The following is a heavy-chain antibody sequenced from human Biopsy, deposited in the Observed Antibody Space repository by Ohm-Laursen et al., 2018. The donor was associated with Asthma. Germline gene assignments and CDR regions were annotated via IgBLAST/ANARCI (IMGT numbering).Heavy chain of an antibody. CDR3: ARDGPELPTELDY. D-gene: IGHD1-14*01. CDR1: GYTFNSAG. J-gene: IGHJ4*02. V-gene: IGHV1-18*01. CDR2: ISVYNGNT. Sequence: ASVKVSCKTSGYTFNSAGITWVRQAPGQGLEWMGWISVYNGNTKVAQKLQDRVTMITDTSTSTAYMELRSLRSDDTAVYYCARDGPELPTELDYWGPGTLVTVSS.